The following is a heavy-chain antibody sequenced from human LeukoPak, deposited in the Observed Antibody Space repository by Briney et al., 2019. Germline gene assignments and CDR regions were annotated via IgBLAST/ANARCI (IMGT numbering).Heavy chain of an antibody. V-gene: IGHV3-21*01. D-gene: IGHD3-22*01. CDR1: GFTFSSYA. Sequence: GGSLRLSCAASGFTFSSYAMHWVRQAPGKGLEWVSSMSSSSSYMYYADSVKGRFTISRDNAKSLLYLQMNNLRAEDTAVYYCARGEYYYDSSGYYWDWGQGTLVTVS. CDR3: ARGEYYYDSSGYYWD. CDR2: MSSSSSYM. J-gene: IGHJ4*02.